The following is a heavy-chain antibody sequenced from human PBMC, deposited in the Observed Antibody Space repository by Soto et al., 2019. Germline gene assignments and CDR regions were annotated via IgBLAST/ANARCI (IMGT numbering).Heavy chain of an antibody. CDR1: GFTFSSYA. D-gene: IGHD2-2*01. Sequence: GSLRLSCAASGFTFSSYALHWVRQAPGKGLEWAAVISYDGSNKYYADSVKGRFTISRDNSKNTLYVQMNSLRGEDTAVYYCARGPSSLTRFDYWGQGTLVTVSS. V-gene: IGHV3-30-3*01. J-gene: IGHJ4*02. CDR2: ISYDGSNK. CDR3: ARGPSSLTRFDY.